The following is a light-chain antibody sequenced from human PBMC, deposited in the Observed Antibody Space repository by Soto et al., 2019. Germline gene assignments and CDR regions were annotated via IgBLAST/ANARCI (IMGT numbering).Light chain of an antibody. CDR2: GAS. V-gene: IGKV3-20*01. CDR1: QSVSSSY. J-gene: IGKJ3*01. CDR3: QQYGSSPLFT. Sequence: EIVLTQSPDTLSLSPGERATLSCRASQSVSSSYLAWYQQKPGQAPRLLISGASSRATDIPDRFSGSGSGTDFTLTISRLEPEDFVVYYCQQYGSSPLFTFGPGTKVDIK.